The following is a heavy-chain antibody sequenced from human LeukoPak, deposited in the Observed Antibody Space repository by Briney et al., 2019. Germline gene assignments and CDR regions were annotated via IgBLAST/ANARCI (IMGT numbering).Heavy chain of an antibody. CDR2: INPNSGLS. D-gene: IGHD3-10*01. V-gene: IGHV1-2*02. CDR1: GYTFIGYY. CDR3: ARSHYSGSGSYLHGTDV. Sequence: ASVNVSCKASGYTFIGYYIHWVRQAPGQGLEWIGWINPNSGLSRYAQKIQGRVTMTRDTSISTAYMEVSGLRSDDTAVYYCARSHYSGSGSYLHGTDVWGQGTTVSVSS. J-gene: IGHJ6*02.